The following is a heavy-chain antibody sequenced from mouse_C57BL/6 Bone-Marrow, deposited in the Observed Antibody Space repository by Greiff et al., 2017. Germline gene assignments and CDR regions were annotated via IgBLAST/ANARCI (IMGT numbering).Heavy chain of an antibody. V-gene: IGHV1-4*01. CDR1: GYTFTSYT. Sequence: VQLQQSGAELARPGASVKMSCKASGYTFTSYTMHWVKQRPGQGLEWIGYINPSSGYTKYNQKFKDKATLTADKSSSTTYMQLSSLTSEDSAVYDGARSRTGGYWGQGTTLTVSS. CDR3: ARSRTGGY. CDR2: INPSSGYT. J-gene: IGHJ2*01.